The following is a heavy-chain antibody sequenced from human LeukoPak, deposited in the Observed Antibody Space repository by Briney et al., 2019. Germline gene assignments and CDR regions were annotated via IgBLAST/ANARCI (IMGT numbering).Heavy chain of an antibody. CDR2: INSDGSSR. Sequence: PGGSLRLSCAASGFTFSSYWMHWVRQAPGKGLVWVSRINSDGSSRTYADSVKGRFTISRDNAKNTLSLQMNSLRTEDTAAYYCAREVCIGGSCSVFDYWGQGTLVTVSS. J-gene: IGHJ4*02. CDR1: GFTFSSYW. D-gene: IGHD2-15*01. CDR3: AREVCIGGSCSVFDY. V-gene: IGHV3-74*01.